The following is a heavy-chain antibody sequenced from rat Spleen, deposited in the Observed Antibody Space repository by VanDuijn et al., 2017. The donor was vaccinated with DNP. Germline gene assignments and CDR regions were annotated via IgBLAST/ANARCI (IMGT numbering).Heavy chain of an antibody. CDR3: AREDWEGYFDY. CDR2: IWTGGST. V-gene: IGHV2-30*01. Sequence: QVQLKESGPGLVQPSQTLSLTCTVSGFSLIRYNVHWVRQPTGQGLEWVGIIWTGGSTDYSSTLKSRLNISRDTSTRQVFLKMNSVQTEDIATYYCAREDWEGYFDYWGQGVMVTVSS. J-gene: IGHJ2*01. CDR1: GFSLIRYN. D-gene: IGHD5-1*01.